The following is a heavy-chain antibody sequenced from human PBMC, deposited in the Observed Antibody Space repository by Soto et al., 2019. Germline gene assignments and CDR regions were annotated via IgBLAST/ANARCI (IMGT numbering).Heavy chain of an antibody. CDR1: GFTFADYT. J-gene: IGHJ4*02. CDR2: IRNKAYGGTT. D-gene: IGHD5-12*01. CDR3: TRDGRYSGYPPPAF. Sequence: GGSLRLSCTASGFTFADYTLSWFRQAPGKGLEWLGFIRNKAYGGTTEYAASVKGRFTISRDDSKSIAYLLMNSLKTEVTVIFYCTRDGRYSGYPPPAFWGQGTLVTVSS. V-gene: IGHV3-49*03.